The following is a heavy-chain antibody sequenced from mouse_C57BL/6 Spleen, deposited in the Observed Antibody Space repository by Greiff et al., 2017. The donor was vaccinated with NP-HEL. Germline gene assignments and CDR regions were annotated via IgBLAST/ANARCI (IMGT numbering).Heavy chain of an antibody. Sequence: EVQRVESGEGLVKPGGSLKLSCAASGFTFSSYAMSWVRQTPEKRLEWVAYISSGGDYIYYADTVKGRFTISRDNARNTLYLQMSSLKSEDTAMYYCTRGGDYYGSSFDYWGQGTTLTVSS. J-gene: IGHJ2*01. CDR1: GFTFSSYA. V-gene: IGHV5-9-1*02. CDR3: TRGGDYYGSSFDY. D-gene: IGHD1-1*01. CDR2: ISSGGDYI.